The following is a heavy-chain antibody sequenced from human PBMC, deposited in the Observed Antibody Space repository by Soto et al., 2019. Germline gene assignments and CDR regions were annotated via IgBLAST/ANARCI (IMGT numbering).Heavy chain of an antibody. CDR1: GGSISSYY. V-gene: IGHV4-59*08. Sequence: SETLSLTCTVSGGSISSYYWSWIRQPPGKGLEWIGYIYYSGSTNYNPSLKSRVTISVDTSKNQSSLKLSSVTAAGAAVYYCARDFFDSSDYTTNWFDPWGQGTLVTVSS. D-gene: IGHD3-22*01. CDR3: ARDFFDSSDYTTNWFDP. J-gene: IGHJ5*02. CDR2: IYYSGST.